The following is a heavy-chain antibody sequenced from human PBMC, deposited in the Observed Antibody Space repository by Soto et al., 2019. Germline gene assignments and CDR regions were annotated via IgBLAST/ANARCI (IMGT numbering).Heavy chain of an antibody. J-gene: IGHJ1*01. CDR1: GGSISSGDYY. D-gene: IGHD2-2*01. V-gene: IGHV4-30-4*01. CDR3: ARSYCSSTSWFEGIQV. CDR2: IYYSGST. Sequence: SETLSLTCTVSGGSISSGDYYWSWIRQPPGKGLEWIGYIYYSGSTYYNPSLKSRVTISVDTSKNQFSLKLSSVTAADTAVYYCARSYCSSTSWFEGIQVWGQGTLVAVSS.